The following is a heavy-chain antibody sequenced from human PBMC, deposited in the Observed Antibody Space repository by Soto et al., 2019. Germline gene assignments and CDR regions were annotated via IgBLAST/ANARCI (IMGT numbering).Heavy chain of an antibody. CDR2: IYWDDDE. Sequence: QINLKESGPTLVKPTQTLTLTCSFSGFSLTTAGVGVGWVRQSPGEALEWLALIYWDDDERYSPSLKTRLTITNDTSKNQVVLKMTNMAPVDTATYYCAHSRNLITEDAQVGDFDYGGQGTLVTVSS. D-gene: IGHD3-10*01. V-gene: IGHV2-5*02. CDR1: GFSLTTAGVG. J-gene: IGHJ4*02. CDR3: AHSRNLITEDAQVGDFDY.